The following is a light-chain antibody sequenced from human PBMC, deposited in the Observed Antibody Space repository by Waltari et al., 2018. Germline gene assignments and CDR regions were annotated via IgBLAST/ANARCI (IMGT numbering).Light chain of an antibody. V-gene: IGLV3-21*02. Sequence: SYVLTQPPSVSVAPGQTARITCGGSHIGDKRVHWYQHKTGQAPLLVVYDDTDRPSGIPGRISGSNSGYTATLSITRVEAGDEADYYCQVWDSDGDYVVFGGGTKLIVL. CDR2: DDT. CDR3: QVWDSDGDYVV. CDR1: HIGDKR. J-gene: IGLJ2*01.